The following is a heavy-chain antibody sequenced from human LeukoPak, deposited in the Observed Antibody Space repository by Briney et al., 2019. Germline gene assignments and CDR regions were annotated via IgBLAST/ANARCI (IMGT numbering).Heavy chain of an antibody. Sequence: GGSLRLSCAASGFTFSSYSMNWVRQAPGKGLEWVSSISSSSYIYYADSVKGRFTISRDNAKNSLYLQMNSLRAEDTAVYYCARFAGSTSSFDYWGQGTLVTVSS. V-gene: IGHV3-21*01. J-gene: IGHJ4*02. CDR2: ISSSSYI. CDR1: GFTFSSYS. CDR3: ARFAGSTSSFDY. D-gene: IGHD2-2*01.